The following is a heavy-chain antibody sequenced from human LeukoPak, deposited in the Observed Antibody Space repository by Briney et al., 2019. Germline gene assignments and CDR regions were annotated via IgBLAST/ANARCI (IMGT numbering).Heavy chain of an antibody. D-gene: IGHD6-19*01. J-gene: IGHJ4*02. CDR1: SCTISSYY. CDR3: ARREYSTGWYYFDY. V-gene: IGHV4-59*08. Sequence: SETLSLTCTVSSCTISSYYWSWIRQPPGKGLEWIGYIYYSGSTYYNPSLKSRVTISVDTSKNQFYPKLSSVTDADTAVYYCARREYSTGWYYFDYWGQGTLVTVSS. CDR2: IYYSGST.